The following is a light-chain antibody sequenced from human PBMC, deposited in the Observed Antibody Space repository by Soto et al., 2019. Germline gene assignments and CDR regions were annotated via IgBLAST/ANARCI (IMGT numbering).Light chain of an antibody. CDR2: DNK. V-gene: IGLV1-40*01. CDR3: QSFDSSLSALYV. Sequence: QSVLAQPPSVSGAPGQRVTISCIGATSDVHWYQHLPGAAPKLLIYDNKNRPSGVPDRFSGSRSGTSASLAITGPQAEDEADYYCQSFDSSLSALYVFGTGTKVTVL. J-gene: IGLJ1*01. CDR1: GATSD.